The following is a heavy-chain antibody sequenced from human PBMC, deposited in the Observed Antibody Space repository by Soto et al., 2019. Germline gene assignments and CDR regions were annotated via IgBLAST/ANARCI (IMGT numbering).Heavy chain of an antibody. CDR2: ISTSGFTT. V-gene: IGHV3-23*01. Sequence: DVQLLESGAGLVQPGGSLRLSCAASGFRFSNYTMAWVRQAPGRGLEWVSIISTSGFTTFYADSVKGRFTISRDNSKDTVFLQMNSLRAEDTAVYYCAKGSGYCLAGTCYRYFDYWGQGNLVTVSS. CDR1: GFRFSNYT. D-gene: IGHD2-15*01. J-gene: IGHJ4*02. CDR3: AKGSGYCLAGTCYRYFDY.